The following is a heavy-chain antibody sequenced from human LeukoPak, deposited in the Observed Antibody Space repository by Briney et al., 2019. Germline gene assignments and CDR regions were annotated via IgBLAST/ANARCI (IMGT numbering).Heavy chain of an antibody. CDR1: GFTFSSAW. CDR3: VRDRVGPDY. V-gene: IGHV3-74*01. CDR2: ITDDAAT. J-gene: IGHJ4*02. D-gene: IGHD1-26*01. Sequence: GGSLRLSCAASGFTFSSAWMHWVRQAPGTGLVWVSRITDDAATTYADSVRGRFTISRDNAKKILYLQMNSLRDEDTAVYYGVRDRVGPDYWGQGTLVTVSS.